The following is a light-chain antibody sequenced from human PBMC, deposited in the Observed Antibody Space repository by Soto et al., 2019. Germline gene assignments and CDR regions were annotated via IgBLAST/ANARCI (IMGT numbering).Light chain of an antibody. V-gene: IGKV3-20*01. CDR1: QSIRDSY. J-gene: IGKJ5*01. CDR2: AAS. Sequence: EIVLTQAPGTLSLSPGERATLSCRASQSIRDSYLAWYQQKPGQAPRLLIYAASYRATGIPDRFSGSGSGTDFSLTISRLEPEDFAVYYCQQYGTSPSTFGQGKRLVIK. CDR3: QQYGTSPST.